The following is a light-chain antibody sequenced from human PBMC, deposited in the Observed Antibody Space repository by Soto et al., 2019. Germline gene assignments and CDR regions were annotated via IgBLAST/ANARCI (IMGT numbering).Light chain of an antibody. CDR2: VAY. V-gene: IGKV1-39*01. J-gene: IGKJ1*01. Sequence: VSITSRASQSISRHLNWYQQKPGKAPNLLIHVAYILGSGVPSRFSGSGSGTDFTLTICSLQPADFAPYYCQHRHNHCRPLAQGTKVDIK. CDR1: QSISRH. CDR3: QHRHNHCRP.